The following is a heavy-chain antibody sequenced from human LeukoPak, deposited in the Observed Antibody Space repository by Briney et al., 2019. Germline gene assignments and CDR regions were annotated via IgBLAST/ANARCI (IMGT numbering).Heavy chain of an antibody. CDR2: INPNSGDT. V-gene: IGHV1-2*06. J-gene: IGHJ4*02. Sequence: ASVKVSCKASGYTFTGYYMHWVRQAPGQGLEWMGRINPNSGDTNYAQKFQGRVTMTRDTSISTAYMEVSRLRSDDTAVYYCFSSGCGGGASCYSGSFDYWGQGTLVTVSS. CDR1: GYTFTGYY. CDR3: FSSGCGGGASCYSGSFDY. D-gene: IGHD2-15*01.